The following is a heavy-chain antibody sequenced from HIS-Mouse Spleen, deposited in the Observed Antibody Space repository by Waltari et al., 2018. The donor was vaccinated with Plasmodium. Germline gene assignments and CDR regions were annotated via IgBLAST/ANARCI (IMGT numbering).Heavy chain of an antibody. CDR1: GGSISSSRYY. CDR3: ARDRITGTSYFDY. V-gene: IGHV4-39*07. Sequence: QLQLQESAPGLVKPSAPLPLTCTASGGSISSSRYYSGWLCQPPGKGLEWIGSIYYSGSTYYNPSLKSRVTISVDTSKNQFSLKLSSVTAADTAVYYCARDRITGTSYFDYWGQGTLVTVSS. D-gene: IGHD1-7*01. J-gene: IGHJ4*02. CDR2: IYYSGST.